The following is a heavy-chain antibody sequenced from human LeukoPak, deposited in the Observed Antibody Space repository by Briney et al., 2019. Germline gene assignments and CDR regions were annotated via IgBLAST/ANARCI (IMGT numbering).Heavy chain of an antibody. J-gene: IGHJ4*02. CDR1: GYTFTSYG. CDR3: ARDGYFDC. CDR2: ISAHNGNI. Sequence: GASVKVSCKASGYTFTSYGISWVRQAPGQGLEWMGWISAHNGNINYARKLQGRVTMTKDTSTNTAYMELRSLTSDDTAVYYCARDGYFDCWGQGTLVTVSS. V-gene: IGHV1-18*01.